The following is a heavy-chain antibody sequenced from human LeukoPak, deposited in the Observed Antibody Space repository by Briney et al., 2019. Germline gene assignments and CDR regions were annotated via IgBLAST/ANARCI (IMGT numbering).Heavy chain of an antibody. J-gene: IGHJ4*02. Sequence: PGGSLRLSCAASGFTLRSNWMSWVRQAPGKGLEWVANIKQDGSQKNYVDSVKGRFTISRDNAKNSLYLQMNSLRAEDTAVYYCARTPILSGSGSYDYWGQGTLVTVSS. CDR3: ARTPILSGSGSYDY. CDR2: IKQDGSQK. CDR1: GFTLRSNW. D-gene: IGHD3-10*01. V-gene: IGHV3-7*01.